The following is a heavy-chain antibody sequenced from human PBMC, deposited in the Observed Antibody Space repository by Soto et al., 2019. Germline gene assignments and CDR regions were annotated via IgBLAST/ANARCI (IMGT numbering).Heavy chain of an antibody. D-gene: IGHD2-15*01. V-gene: IGHV3-30*18. CDR3: AKLVIGYCSGNTCDDY. CDR2: ISYDSSNN. Sequence: VQLLESGGGLIQPGGSLRLSCAASGFTFSYGIHWLRQAPGKGLEWVAYISYDSSNNFYGDSVKGRFTISRDNSKYTQFLQMNSLRAEDTAVYYCAKLVIGYCSGNTCDDYWGQGTLVAVSS. CDR1: GFTFSYG. J-gene: IGHJ4*02.